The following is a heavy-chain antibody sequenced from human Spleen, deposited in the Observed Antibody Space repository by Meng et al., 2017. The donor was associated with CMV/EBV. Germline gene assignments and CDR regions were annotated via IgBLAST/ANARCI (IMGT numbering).Heavy chain of an antibody. CDR2: ISSSGTII. D-gene: IGHD3-22*01. CDR3: ARDGHYDSGGYYGLGY. J-gene: IGHJ4*02. V-gene: IGHV3-48*03. CDR1: GFTFSTYE. Sequence: GGSLRLSCAVSGFTFSTYEMNWVRQAPGKGLEWVSHISSSGTIIHYADSVRGRFNISRDNAKNSLYLQMNSLRVEDTALYYCARDGHYDSGGYYGLGYWGRGTLVTVSS.